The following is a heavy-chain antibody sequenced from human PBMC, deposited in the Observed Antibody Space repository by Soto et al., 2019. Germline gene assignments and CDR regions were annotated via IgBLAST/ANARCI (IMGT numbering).Heavy chain of an antibody. CDR1: GGSISSYY. CDR2: IYYSGST. D-gene: IGHD2-15*01. CDR3: ARLGYCSGGSCYPGGWFDP. J-gene: IGHJ5*02. Sequence: KPSETLSLTCTVSGGSISSYYWSWIRQPPGKGLEWIGYIYYSGSTNYNPSLKSRVTISVDTSKNQFSLKLSSVTAADTAVYYCARLGYCSGGSCYPGGWFDPWGQGTLVTVSS. V-gene: IGHV4-59*01.